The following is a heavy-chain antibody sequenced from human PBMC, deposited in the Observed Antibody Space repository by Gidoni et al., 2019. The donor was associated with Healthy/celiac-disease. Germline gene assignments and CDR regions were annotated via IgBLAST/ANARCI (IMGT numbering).Heavy chain of an antibody. CDR3: TTGGEIRFLEWLLYRTNDAFDI. D-gene: IGHD3-3*01. Sequence: EVQLVESGGGLVKPGGSLRLSCAASGFTFSNAWMNWVRQAAGKGLEWVGRIKSKTDGGTTDYAAPVKGRFTISRDDSKNTLYLQMNSLKTEDTAVYYCTTGGEIRFLEWLLYRTNDAFDIWGQGTMVTVSS. V-gene: IGHV3-15*07. CDR2: IKSKTDGGTT. J-gene: IGHJ3*02. CDR1: GFTFSNAW.